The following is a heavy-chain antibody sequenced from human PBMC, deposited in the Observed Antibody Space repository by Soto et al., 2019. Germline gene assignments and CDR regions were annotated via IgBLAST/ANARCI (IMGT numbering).Heavy chain of an antibody. CDR3: ARGSSAGKGSPPDF. CDR2: ISGSGGST. V-gene: IGHV3-23*01. J-gene: IGHJ4*02. CDR1: GFTFSSFA. D-gene: IGHD6-13*01. Sequence: GGSLRLSCAASGFTFSSFAMSWVRQAPGKGLDWVSAISGSGGSTYSADSVKGRFTISRDNSKNTLYLQMSSLRAEDTAVYYCARGSSAGKGSPPDFWGQGSLVTVSS.